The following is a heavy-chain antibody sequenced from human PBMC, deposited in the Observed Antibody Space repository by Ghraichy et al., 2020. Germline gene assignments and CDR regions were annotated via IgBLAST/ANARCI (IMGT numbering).Heavy chain of an antibody. Sequence: SQTLSLTCAISGDSVSTTSAAWNWIRQSSSRGLEWLGMTYYKPNWYNDYAVSVKGRISINADTSKNQFSLQLNSVTPEDTAVYYCARGGFDILTGYFAPPFDSWGQGTLVTVSS. CDR3: ARGGFDILTGYFAPPFDS. V-gene: IGHV6-1*01. CDR1: GDSVSTTSAA. CDR2: TYYKPNWYN. J-gene: IGHJ4*02. D-gene: IGHD3-9*01.